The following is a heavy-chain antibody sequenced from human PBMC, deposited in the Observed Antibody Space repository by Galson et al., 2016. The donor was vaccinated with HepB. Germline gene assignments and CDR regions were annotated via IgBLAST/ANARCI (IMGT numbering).Heavy chain of an antibody. CDR1: GITVSSNY. D-gene: IGHD1-26*01. V-gene: IGHV3-53*05. Sequence: SLRLSCAASGITVSSNYMTWVRQPPGKGLEWVSVINSGETTHYADSVKGRFTISRDNSKNTLFLQMNSLRTEDTAVYYCARGEVGATGGGFDNWGQGALLTVSS. CDR3: ARGEVGATGGGFDN. CDR2: INSGETT. J-gene: IGHJ4*02.